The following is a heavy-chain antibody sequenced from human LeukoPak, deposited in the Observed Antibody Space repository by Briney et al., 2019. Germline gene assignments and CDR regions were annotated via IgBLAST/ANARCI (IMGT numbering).Heavy chain of an antibody. CDR3: ANGFRGVTDY. V-gene: IGHV3-23*01. CDR1: GFTFSSYA. J-gene: IGHJ4*02. CDR2: ISGSGGST. Sequence: QTGGSLRLSCAASGFTFSSYAMSWVRRAPGKRLEWVSAISGSGGSTYYADSVKGRFTISRDNSKNTLYLQMNSLRAEDTAVYYCANGFRGVTDYWGQGTLVTVSS. D-gene: IGHD3-10*01.